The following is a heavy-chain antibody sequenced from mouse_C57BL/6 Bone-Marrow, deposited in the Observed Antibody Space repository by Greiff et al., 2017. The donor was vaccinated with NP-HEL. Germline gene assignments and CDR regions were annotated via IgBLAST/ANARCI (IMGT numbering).Heavy chain of an antibody. J-gene: IGHJ3*01. CDR3: ARGFFYYGSSYGFAY. D-gene: IGHD1-1*01. CDR1: GYTFTSYD. CDR2: IYPGDGST. V-gene: IGHV1-85*01. Sequence: QVQLQQSGPELVKPGASVKLSCKASGYTFTSYDINWVKQRPGQGLEWIGWIYPGDGSTKYNEKFKGKATLTVDTSSSTAYMELHSLTSEDSAVYFCARGFFYYGSSYGFAYWGQGTLVTVSA.